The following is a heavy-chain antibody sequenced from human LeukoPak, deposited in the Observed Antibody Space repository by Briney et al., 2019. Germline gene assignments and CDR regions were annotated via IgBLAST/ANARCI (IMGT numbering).Heavy chain of an antibody. Sequence: PGGSLRLSCAASGFTFSSYEMNWVRQAPGKGLEWVSYISSSGSTIYYADSVKGRFTISRDNAKNSLYLQMNSLRAEDTAVYYCARGAYYDSRAFDYWGQGTLVTVSS. J-gene: IGHJ4*02. CDR1: GFTFSSYE. CDR2: ISSSGSTI. V-gene: IGHV3-48*03. D-gene: IGHD3-22*01. CDR3: ARGAYYDSRAFDY.